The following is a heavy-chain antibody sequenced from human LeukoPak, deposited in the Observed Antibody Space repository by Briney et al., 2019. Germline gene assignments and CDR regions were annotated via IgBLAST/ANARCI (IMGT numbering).Heavy chain of an antibody. CDR3: ARVIRTAAGKGYFDY. J-gene: IGHJ4*02. CDR1: GFIFSSYA. D-gene: IGHD6-13*01. Sequence: GGSLRLSCATSGFIFSSYAMSWVRQAPGKGLEWASGISGSGGSTYHADSVKGRFTVSRDTSKNTLYLQMNSLRAEDTAIYYCARVIRTAAGKGYFDYWGQGTLVTVSS. V-gene: IGHV3-23*01. CDR2: ISGSGGST.